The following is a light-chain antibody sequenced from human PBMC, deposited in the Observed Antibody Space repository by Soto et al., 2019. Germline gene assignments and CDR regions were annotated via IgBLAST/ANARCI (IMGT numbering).Light chain of an antibody. V-gene: IGKV3-15*01. CDR1: QSVSIK. Sequence: EIEMTMSLAALSVSPGERATLTCRASQSVSIKLAWYQQKPGQAPRLLIYDTSTRATGIPARFSGSGSGTEFTLTISCLHSEDFAIYYCQQYNTGPPITFCQGIRLEI. J-gene: IGKJ5*01. CDR3: QQYNTGPPIT. CDR2: DTS.